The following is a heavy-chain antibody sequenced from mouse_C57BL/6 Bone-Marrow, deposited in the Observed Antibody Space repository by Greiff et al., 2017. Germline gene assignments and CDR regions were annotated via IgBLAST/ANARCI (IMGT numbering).Heavy chain of an antibody. CDR3: TREGGYYYGKDAMDY. Sequence: EVKLMESGEGLVKPGGSLKLSCAASGFTFSSYAMSWVRQTPEKRLEWVAYISSGGDYIYYADTVKGRFTISRDNARNTLYLQMSSLKSEDTAMYYGTREGGYYYGKDAMDYWGQGTSVTVSS. CDR1: GFTFSSYA. CDR2: ISSGGDYI. D-gene: IGHD1-1*01. V-gene: IGHV5-9-1*02. J-gene: IGHJ4*01.